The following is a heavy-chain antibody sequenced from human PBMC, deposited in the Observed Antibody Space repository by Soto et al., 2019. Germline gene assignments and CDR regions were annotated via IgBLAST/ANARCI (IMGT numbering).Heavy chain of an antibody. V-gene: IGHV4-59*08. Sequence: QVQLQESGPGLVRPSETLSLTCTVSGGSISNFYWSWIRQPPGKGLEWIGYVNYTGSTSYNPSLNRRVTFSADSSRGQFSLRLNSVTAADTAVYYCARTVLGPDLLADSFVDYYYYMDVWGQGTTVTVSS. J-gene: IGHJ6*03. CDR1: GGSISNFY. D-gene: IGHD3-9*01. CDR2: VNYTGST. CDR3: ARTVLGPDLLADSFVDYYYYMDV.